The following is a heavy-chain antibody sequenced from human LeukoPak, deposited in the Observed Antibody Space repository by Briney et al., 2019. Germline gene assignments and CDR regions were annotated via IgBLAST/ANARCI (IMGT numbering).Heavy chain of an antibody. D-gene: IGHD3-3*01. V-gene: IGHV1-2*02. Sequence: ASVKVSCKASGYTFTGYYMHWVRQAPGQGLEWMGWIIPNSGGTNYAQKFQGRVTMTRDTSISTAYMELSRLRSDDTAVYYCAREGFWRDLGDYWGQGTLVTVSS. CDR2: IIPNSGGT. CDR1: GYTFTGYY. J-gene: IGHJ4*02. CDR3: AREGFWRDLGDY.